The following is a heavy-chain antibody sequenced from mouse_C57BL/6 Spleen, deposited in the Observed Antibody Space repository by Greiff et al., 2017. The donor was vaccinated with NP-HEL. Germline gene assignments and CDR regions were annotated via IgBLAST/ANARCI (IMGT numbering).Heavy chain of an antibody. V-gene: IGHV1-53*01. CDR1: FTLCPLSF. CDR2: LPPLLFCT. CDR3: ARFGLGYYDYDAMDD. J-gene: IGHJ4*01. D-gene: IGHD2-4*01. Sequence: QVQLQQPGTELVPPFSSVKLSCKASFTLCPLSFLPFFPPLPFPFLSFLFPLPPLLFCTNYNEKFKSKATLTVDKSSSTAYMQLSSLTSEDSAVYYCARFGLGYYDYDAMDDGGQGTSVTVSS.